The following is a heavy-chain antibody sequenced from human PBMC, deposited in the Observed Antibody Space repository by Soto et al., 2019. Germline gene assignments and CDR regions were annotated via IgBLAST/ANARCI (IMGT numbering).Heavy chain of an antibody. V-gene: IGHV3-30*18. D-gene: IGHD2-8*01. CDR2: ISYDGSNK. CDR3: ANVLRLDY. CDR1: GFTLSSYG. J-gene: IGHJ4*02. Sequence: GGSLRLSCAASGFTLSSYGMHWVRQAPGKGLEWVAVISYDGSNKYYADSVKGRFTISRDNSKNTLYLQMNSLRAEDTAVYYCANVLRLDYWGQGTLVTVSS.